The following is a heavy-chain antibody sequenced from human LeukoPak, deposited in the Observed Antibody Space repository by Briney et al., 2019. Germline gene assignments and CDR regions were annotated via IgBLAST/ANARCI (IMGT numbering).Heavy chain of an antibody. V-gene: IGHV1-69*01. D-gene: IGHD5-24*01. CDR2: IIPIYGTA. CDR3: ATHTGGYNYWWFDI. CDR1: GGTFSNYP. J-gene: IGHJ5*02. Sequence: SVKVSCKASGGTFSNYPIIWVRPAPGRGLEWLGGIIPIYGTANYALMFQGRITLTAHESTATAYMELRSLTSDDTAMYFCATHTGGYNYWWFDIWGQGTLVSVSS.